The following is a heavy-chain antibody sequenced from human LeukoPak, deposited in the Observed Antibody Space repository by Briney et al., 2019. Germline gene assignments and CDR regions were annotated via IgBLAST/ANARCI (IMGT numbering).Heavy chain of an antibody. J-gene: IGHJ4*02. V-gene: IGHV3-53*01. CDR2: INSDGST. Sequence: PGGSLSLSCVASGFTVSNSYITWVRQAPGKGLEWVSIINSDGSTYYTDSVKGRITISRDNSKNTVFLQMNSLRAEDTAVYYCARDLNCWGQGTLVTVSS. CDR3: ARDLNC. CDR1: GFTVSNSY.